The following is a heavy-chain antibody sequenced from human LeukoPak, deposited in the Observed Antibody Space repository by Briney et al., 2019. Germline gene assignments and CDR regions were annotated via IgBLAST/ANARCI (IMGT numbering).Heavy chain of an antibody. CDR1: GYSISSGYY. CDR3: ARQHDSYHYYYVDV. Sequence: TPETLSLTCAVSGYSISSGYYWIWIRQPPGKGLEWIGSLYHSDSIYYNPSLESRVTMSVDTSKNQFSLKLSLVTAADTAVDYCARQHDSYHYYYVDVWGTGTTVTVSS. V-gene: IGHV4-38-2*01. J-gene: IGHJ6*03. D-gene: IGHD6-13*01. CDR2: LYHSDSI.